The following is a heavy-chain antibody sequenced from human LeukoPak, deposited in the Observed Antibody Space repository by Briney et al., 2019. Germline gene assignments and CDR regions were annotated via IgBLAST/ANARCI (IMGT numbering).Heavy chain of an antibody. J-gene: IGHJ4*02. CDR3: ARRRGWKQQLVYFDY. V-gene: IGHV4-59*08. D-gene: IGHD6-13*01. CDR2: LFHSGTR. CDR1: GGSITSYY. Sequence: KSSETLSLICTVSGGSITSYYWSWIRQPPGKGLEWIGYLFHSGTRRYNPSLKSRVTISADTTKNQIFLTLNSTTAADTAVYYCARRRGWKQQLVYFDYWGQGTLATVSS.